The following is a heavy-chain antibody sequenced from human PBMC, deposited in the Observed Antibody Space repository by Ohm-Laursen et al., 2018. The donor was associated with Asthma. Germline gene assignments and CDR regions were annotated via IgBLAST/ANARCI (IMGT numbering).Heavy chain of an antibody. Sequence: TLSLTCTVSGDSVSGGNYHWSWIRQPPGKGLEWIGYVRDSGSTNYNPSLKSRVSTSADTSKNQYSLKVSSVTAADTAVYFCARHSASGVGYYGGYYLYGLDVWGQGTTVTVSS. CDR2: VRDSGST. CDR3: ARHSASGVGYYGGYYLYGLDV. D-gene: IGHD3-22*01. V-gene: IGHV4-61*01. CDR1: GDSVSGGNYH. J-gene: IGHJ6*02.